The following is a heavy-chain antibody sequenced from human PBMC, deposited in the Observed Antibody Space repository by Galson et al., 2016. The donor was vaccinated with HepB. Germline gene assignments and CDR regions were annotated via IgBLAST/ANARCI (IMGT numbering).Heavy chain of an antibody. CDR2: TYYRSKWYN. J-gene: IGHJ6*02. V-gene: IGHV6-1*01. Sequence: CAISGDSVSSDTAAWNWIRQSPSRGLEWLGRTYYRSKWYNDYAVSGKSRITINPDTTKNQFSLQLSPVTPEDTAVYYCAREPGHCTGNSCYSGGMDVWGQGTTVTVSS. D-gene: IGHD2-15*01. CDR3: AREPGHCTGNSCYSGGMDV. CDR1: GDSVSSDTAA.